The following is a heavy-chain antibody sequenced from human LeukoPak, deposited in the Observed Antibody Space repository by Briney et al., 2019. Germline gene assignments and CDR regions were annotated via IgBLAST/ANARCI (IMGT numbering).Heavy chain of an antibody. CDR2: IYSSGST. D-gene: IGHD3-10*01. V-gene: IGHV4-59*02. CDR3: ARGGKRFGEYSNWFDP. CDR1: GGSVRGYY. J-gene: IGHJ5*02. Sequence: SETLSLTCNVSGGSVRGYYWSWIRQPPGKGLEWIGYIYSSGSTNYNPSLKSRVTISVDTSKNQFSLKLSSVTAADTAVYYCARGGKRFGEYSNWFDPWGQGTLVTVSS.